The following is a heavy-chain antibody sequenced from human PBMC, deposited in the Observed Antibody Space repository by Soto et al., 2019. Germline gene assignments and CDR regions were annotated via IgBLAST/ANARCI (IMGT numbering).Heavy chain of an antibody. CDR3: ARATLYVDFFWYFDL. V-gene: IGHV1-69*02. J-gene: IGHJ2*01. D-gene: IGHD4-17*01. Sequence: QVQLVQSGAEVKKPGSSVKVSCKASGGTFSSYSISWVRQAPGQGLEWMGRIIPMLSITNYAQKFQGRVTFTADTSTTTVYMELSSLRSEDTARYFLARATLYVDFFWYFDLWGRGTLVTVSS. CDR2: IIPMLSIT. CDR1: GGTFSSYS.